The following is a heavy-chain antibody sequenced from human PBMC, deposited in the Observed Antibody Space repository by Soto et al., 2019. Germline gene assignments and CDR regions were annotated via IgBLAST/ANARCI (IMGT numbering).Heavy chain of an antibody. V-gene: IGHV1-18*01. CDR1: GYNFTSFG. D-gene: IGHD3-10*01. CDR2: ISAYNGNT. CDR3: VRDLGSMVRGIVPLFDY. J-gene: IGHJ4*02. Sequence: QVQLVQSGAEVKKPGASVKVSFKSSGYNFTSFGISWLREAPGQGVEWMGWISAYNGNTKYAQKLQGRVTMTTDTSTSTAYMELRSLRSDDTAVYYCVRDLGSMVRGIVPLFDYWGQGTLVTVSS.